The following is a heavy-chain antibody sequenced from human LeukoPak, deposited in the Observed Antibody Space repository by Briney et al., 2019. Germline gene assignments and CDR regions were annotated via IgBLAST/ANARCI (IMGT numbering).Heavy chain of an antibody. CDR3: ARGLKSIFGVVTYLDY. V-gene: IGHV4-34*01. CDR1: GGSFSGYY. D-gene: IGHD3-3*01. J-gene: IGHJ4*02. Sequence: SETPSLTCAVYGGSFSGYYWSWIRQPPGKGLEWIGEINHSGSTNYNPSLKSRVTISVDTSKNQFSLKLSSVTAADTAVYYCARGLKSIFGVVTYLDYWGQGTLVTVSS. CDR2: INHSGST.